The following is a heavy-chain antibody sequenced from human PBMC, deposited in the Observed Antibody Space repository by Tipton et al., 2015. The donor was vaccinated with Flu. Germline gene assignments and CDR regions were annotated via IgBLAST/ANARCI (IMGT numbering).Heavy chain of an antibody. V-gene: IGHV1-69*01. CDR3: ARDRSPGLERLDYYYMDV. CDR1: GGTFDTYS. J-gene: IGHJ6*03. Sequence: QLVQSGAEVKEPGSSVRVSCKASGGTFDTYSITWVRQAPGQGLEWMGGVNPFFGPPQYAQKFQDRVTITADDSTSTAYMELSGLRFDDTAVYYCARDRSPGLERLDYYYMDVWGKGTTVTVSS. D-gene: IGHD6-19*01. CDR2: VNPFFGPP.